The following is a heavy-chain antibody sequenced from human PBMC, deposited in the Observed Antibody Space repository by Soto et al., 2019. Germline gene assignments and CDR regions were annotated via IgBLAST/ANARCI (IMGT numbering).Heavy chain of an antibody. CDR1: GGSISSISSY. V-gene: IGHV4-39*01. CDR3: ERQSEYYYASGRAAPLYGMDV. D-gene: IGHD3-10*01. CDR2: VYYSGRT. J-gene: IGHJ6*02. Sequence: QLQLQESGPGLVKPSETLSLTCTVSGGSISSISSYWGWIRQPPGKGLEWIGNVYYSGRTYSNPSLKSRLHISADLSKNQFSLKLSSVAAADTAVYFCERQSEYYYASGRAAPLYGMDVLGQGTTVTVSS.